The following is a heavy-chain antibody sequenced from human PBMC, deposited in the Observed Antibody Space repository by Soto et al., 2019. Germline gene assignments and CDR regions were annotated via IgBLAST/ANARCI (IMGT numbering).Heavy chain of an antibody. D-gene: IGHD3-10*01. Sequence: PSETLSLTCTVSGGSISSSSYYWGWIRQPPGKGLEWIGSIYYSGSTYYNPSLKSRVTISVDTSKNQFSLKLSSVTAADTAVYYCARRSPAIGALPYYYYGMDVWGQGTTVTVSS. CDR1: GGSISSSSYY. CDR2: IYYSGST. V-gene: IGHV4-39*01. J-gene: IGHJ6*02. CDR3: ARRSPAIGALPYYYYGMDV.